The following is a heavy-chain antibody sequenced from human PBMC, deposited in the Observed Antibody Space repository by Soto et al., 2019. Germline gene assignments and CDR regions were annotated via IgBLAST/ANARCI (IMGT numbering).Heavy chain of an antibody. CDR2: VYSGGST. J-gene: IGHJ3*01. CDR1: GFTVSSNL. Sequence: EVQLLESGGGLIQPGGSLRLSCAASGFTVSSNLMSWIRRAPGKGLEWVSVVYSGGSTHYADSVKGRFTISRDNSKNTLHLQMNSLRAEDTAVYYCASRILVSDAFDVWGQGTMVTVSS. D-gene: IGHD3-3*02. V-gene: IGHV3-53*01. CDR3: ASRILVSDAFDV.